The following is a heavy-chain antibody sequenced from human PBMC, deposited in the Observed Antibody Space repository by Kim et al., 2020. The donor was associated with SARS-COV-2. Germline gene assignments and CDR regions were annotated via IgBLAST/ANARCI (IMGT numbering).Heavy chain of an antibody. CDR2: GITT. V-gene: IGHV3-23*05. Sequence: GITTKKAESVKGRFTISRDKSKNTLYLQMNRLRAEDTAVYYCAKARNFDYWGQGTLVTVSS. J-gene: IGHJ4*02. CDR3: AKARNFDY.